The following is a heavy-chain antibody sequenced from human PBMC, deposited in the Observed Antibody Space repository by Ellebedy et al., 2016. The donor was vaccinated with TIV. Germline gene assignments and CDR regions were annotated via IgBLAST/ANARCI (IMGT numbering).Heavy chain of an antibody. V-gene: IGHV3-48*01. D-gene: IGHD6-13*01. J-gene: IGHJ6*02. CDR2: ISVSSGST. CDR1: GFAFSTYS. Sequence: PGGSLRLSCAASGFAFSTYSMNWVRQAPGKGLEWLSYISVSSGSTYYADSVKGRFTISRDNANNSLYLQMNSLGVGDTAVYYCARVSYVHNSNWYYHYYGMDVWGLGTTVTVSS. CDR3: ARVSYVHNSNWYYHYYGMDV.